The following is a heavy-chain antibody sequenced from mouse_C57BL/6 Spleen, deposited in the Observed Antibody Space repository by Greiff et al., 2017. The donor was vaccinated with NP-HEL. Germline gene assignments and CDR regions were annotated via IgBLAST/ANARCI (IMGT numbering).Heavy chain of an antibody. CDR3: ARNYDLSLYYFDY. Sequence: EVQLQQSGPELVKPGASVKMSCKASGYTFTDYNMHWVKQSHGKSLEWIGYINPNNGGTSYNQKFKGKATLTVYKSSSTAYMELSSLTSEDSAVYDCARNYDLSLYYFDYWGQGTTLTVSS. CDR2: INPNNGGT. J-gene: IGHJ2*01. CDR1: GYTFTDYN. V-gene: IGHV1-22*01. D-gene: IGHD2-4*01.